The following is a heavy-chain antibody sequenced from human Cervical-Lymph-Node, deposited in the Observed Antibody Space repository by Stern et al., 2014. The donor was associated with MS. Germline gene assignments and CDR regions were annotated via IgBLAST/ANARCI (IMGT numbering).Heavy chain of an antibody. CDR2: IYYSGRT. CDR1: GGSISSGGYY. D-gene: IGHD2-8*02. J-gene: IGHJ3*02. Sequence: QVQLQESGPGLVKPSQTLSLTCTVSGGSISSGGYYWSWIRQHPGKGLEVIEYIYYSGRTYYTPSLKSRVTISVDTSKTQFSLKLSSVTAADTAVYYCAIAGRDAFDIWGQGTMVTVSS. V-gene: IGHV4-31*03. CDR3: AIAGRDAFDI.